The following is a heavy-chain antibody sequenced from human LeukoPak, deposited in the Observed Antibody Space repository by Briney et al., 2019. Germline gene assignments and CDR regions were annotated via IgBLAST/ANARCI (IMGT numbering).Heavy chain of an antibody. D-gene: IGHD3-22*01. J-gene: IGHJ3*02. V-gene: IGHV3-30*02. CDR2: IRYDGSNK. CDR3: AHLLRYYYDSSGYSWDAFDI. CDR1: GFTFSSYG. Sequence: GGSLRLSCAASGFTFSSYGMHWVRQAPGKGLEWVAFIRYDGSNKYYADSVKGRFTISRDNSKNTLYLQMNSLRAEDTAVYYCAHLLRYYYDSSGYSWDAFDIWGQGTMVTVSS.